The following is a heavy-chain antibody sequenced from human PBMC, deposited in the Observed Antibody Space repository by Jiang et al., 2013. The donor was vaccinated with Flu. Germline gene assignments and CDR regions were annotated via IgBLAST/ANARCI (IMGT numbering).Heavy chain of an antibody. CDR3: ARGKGPNGSGSYSRNFDY. J-gene: IGHJ4*02. V-gene: IGHV6-1*01. D-gene: IGHD3-10*01. CDR2: TYYRSKWSN. Sequence: QTLSLTCAISGDSVSSDSATWNWIRQSPSGGLEWLGRTYYRSKWSNDYAVSVKGRITINPDTSGNQFSLRLDSVTLEDTAVYYCARGKGPNGSGSYSRNFDYWGQGTLVTVSS. CDR1: GDSVSSDSAT.